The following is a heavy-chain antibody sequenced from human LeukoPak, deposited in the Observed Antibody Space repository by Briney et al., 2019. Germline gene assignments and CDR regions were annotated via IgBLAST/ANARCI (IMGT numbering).Heavy chain of an antibody. V-gene: IGHV3-30-3*01. CDR2: ISYDGSNK. J-gene: IGHJ4*02. Sequence: PGGSLRLSCAASGFTFSSYAMHWVRQAPGKGLEGVAVISYDGSNKYYADSVKGRFTISRDNSKNTLYLQMNGLRAEDTAVYYCAKDSGSTTYFDYWGQGTLVTVSS. CDR3: AKDSGSTTYFDY. D-gene: IGHD1-1*01. CDR1: GFTFSSYA.